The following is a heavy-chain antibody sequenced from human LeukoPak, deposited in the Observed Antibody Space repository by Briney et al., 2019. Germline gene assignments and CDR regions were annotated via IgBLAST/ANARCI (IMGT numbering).Heavy chain of an antibody. CDR2: INPSGGST. CDR3: ARDRVAGSNYYYYGMDV. D-gene: IGHD6-19*01. V-gene: IGHV1-46*01. Sequence: ASVKVSCKASGYTFTSYFMHWVRQAPGQGLEWMGVINPSGGSTTYAQKFHGRVTMTRDTSTSTVYMELSSLRSEGTAVYYCARDRVAGSNYYYYGMDVWGQGTTVTVSS. J-gene: IGHJ6*02. CDR1: GYTFTSYF.